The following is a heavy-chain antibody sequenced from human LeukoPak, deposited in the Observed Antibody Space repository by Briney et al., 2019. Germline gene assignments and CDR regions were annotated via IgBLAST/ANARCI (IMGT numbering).Heavy chain of an antibody. V-gene: IGHV1-46*02. CDR3: ARDSGNFHYDMDV. D-gene: IGHD3-10*01. J-gene: IGHJ6*02. CDR1: GYRLNSHH. Sequence: ASVKVSCKTSGYRLNSHHVHWVRQAPGQGLEWMGVKFSHDGSTSNTQKFQGRITMTRDTSTSTVYMELSSLRSEDTAVYYCARDSGNFHYDMDVWGQGTTVIVSS. CDR2: KFSHDGST.